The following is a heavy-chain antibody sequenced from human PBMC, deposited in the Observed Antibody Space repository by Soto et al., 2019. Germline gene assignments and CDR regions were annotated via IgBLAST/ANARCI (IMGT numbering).Heavy chain of an antibody. J-gene: IGHJ4*02. CDR2: IYPGDSDT. CDR3: ERLICYRNRWEGYFDY. CDR1: GHIFTTYW. V-gene: IGHV5-51*01. D-gene: IGHD6-13*01. Sequence: PGESLKISCKGSGHIFTTYWIGWVRQMPGKGLEWMGIIYPGDSDTRYSPSFQGQVTISADKSISTAYLQWSSLKASDTAMYYCERLICYRNRWEGYFDYWGQVILVTVSS.